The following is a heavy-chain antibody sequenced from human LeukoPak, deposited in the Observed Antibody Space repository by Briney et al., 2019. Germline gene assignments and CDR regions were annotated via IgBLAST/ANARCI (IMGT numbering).Heavy chain of an antibody. CDR3: ARYRIAAAGTLDY. V-gene: IGHV4-31*03. CDR2: IYYSGST. Sequence: TPSETLSLTCTVSGGSISSGGYYWSWIRQHPGKGLEWIGYIYYSGSTNYNPSLKSRVTISVDTSKNQFSLKLSSVTAADTAVYYCARYRIAAAGTLDYWGQGTLVTVSS. J-gene: IGHJ4*02. CDR1: GGSISSGGYY. D-gene: IGHD6-13*01.